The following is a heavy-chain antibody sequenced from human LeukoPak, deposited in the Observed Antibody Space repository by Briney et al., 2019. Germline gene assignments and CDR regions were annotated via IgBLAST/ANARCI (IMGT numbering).Heavy chain of an antibody. CDR2: ISGSGGST. CDR1: GFSFKRYA. V-gene: IGHV3-23*01. J-gene: IGHJ4*02. CDR3: AKDAERVAVTGHLDY. D-gene: IGHD6-19*01. Sequence: PGGSLRLSCASSGFSFKRYAKNWVRQAPGKGLEWVSAISGSGGSTSYAVSVKARFTISRDNSKNTLFLQMNDLRGEDRAVYYCAKDAERVAVTGHLDYWGQGTLVTVSS.